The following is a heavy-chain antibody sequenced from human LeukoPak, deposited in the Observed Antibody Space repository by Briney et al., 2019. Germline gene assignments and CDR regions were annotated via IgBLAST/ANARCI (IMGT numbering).Heavy chain of an antibody. V-gene: IGHV4-39*01. J-gene: IGHJ4*02. Sequence: SETLSLTCTVSSGSISTSNYYWGWVRQPPGKALEWIGNIFYSGSTYYSPSLKSRVTISVDTSKNQFSLKLSSVTAADTAVYYCARHFLETFGFGELSTNFDYWGQGTLVTVSS. CDR2: IFYSGST. CDR3: ARHFLETFGFGELSTNFDY. D-gene: IGHD3-10*01. CDR1: SGSISTSNYY.